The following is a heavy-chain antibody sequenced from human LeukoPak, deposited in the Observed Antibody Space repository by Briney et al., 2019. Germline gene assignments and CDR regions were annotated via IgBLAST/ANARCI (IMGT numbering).Heavy chain of an antibody. J-gene: IGHJ4*02. V-gene: IGHV3-30*03. D-gene: IGHD4-17*01. Sequence: GGSLRLSCAASGFTFTSAGMPWVPQAPGKGLDWVAFISYDGSDKYYEDSVKGRFTISRDNSRNTLYLQMNSLRAEDTAVYYCARDRTEAVLTTVTWYYFDYWGQGTLVTVSS. CDR2: ISYDGSDK. CDR3: ARDRTEAVLTTVTWYYFDY. CDR1: GFTFTSAG.